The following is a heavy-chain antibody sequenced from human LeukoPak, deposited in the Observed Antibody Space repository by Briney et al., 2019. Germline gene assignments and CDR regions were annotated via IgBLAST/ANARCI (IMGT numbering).Heavy chain of an antibody. Sequence: ASAKVSCKASGYTFTGYYMHWVRQAPGQGLEWMGRINPNSGGTNYAQKFQGRVTMTRDTSISTAYMELSRLRSDDTAVYYCAREWFMGHWFDPWGQGTLVTVSS. V-gene: IGHV1-2*06. CDR1: GYTFTGYY. J-gene: IGHJ5*02. D-gene: IGHD3-10*01. CDR2: INPNSGGT. CDR3: AREWFMGHWFDP.